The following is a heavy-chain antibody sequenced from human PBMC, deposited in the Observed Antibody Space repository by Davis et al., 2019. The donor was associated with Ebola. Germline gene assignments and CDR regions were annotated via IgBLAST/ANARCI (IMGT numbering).Heavy chain of an antibody. D-gene: IGHD6-13*01. CDR1: GGSISSYS. V-gene: IGHV4-59*01. CDR2: IYYSGST. J-gene: IGHJ4*02. CDR3: ARVRTAAAGLDY. Sequence: MPSETLSLTCTVSGGSISSYSWSWIRQPPGKGLEWIGYIYYSGSTNCNPSLKSRVTISVDTSKNQFSLKLSSVTAADTAVYYCARVRTAAAGLDYWGQGTLVTVSS.